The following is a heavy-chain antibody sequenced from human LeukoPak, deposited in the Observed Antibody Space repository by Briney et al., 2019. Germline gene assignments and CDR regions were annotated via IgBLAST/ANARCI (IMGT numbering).Heavy chain of an antibody. D-gene: IGHD2-2*01. Sequence: NPSETLSLTCTVSGYSITSAYYWGWIRQPPGQGLEWIGSFFLKGGTYYNPSLKSRVTISVDTSKNQFSLTLSSVTAADTAVYYCARVARCTSCFDVDYWGQGTLVTVSS. CDR2: FFLKGGT. J-gene: IGHJ4*02. CDR1: GYSITSAYY. V-gene: IGHV4-38-2*02. CDR3: ARVARCTSCFDVDY.